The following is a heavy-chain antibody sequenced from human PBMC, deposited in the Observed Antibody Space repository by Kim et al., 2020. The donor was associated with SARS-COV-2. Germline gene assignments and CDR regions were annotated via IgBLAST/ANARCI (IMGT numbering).Heavy chain of an antibody. CDR2: IDPSDSYT. D-gene: IGHD3-10*01. CDR3: ARPTYYYGSGSYNYYYGMDV. V-gene: IGHV5-10-1*01. J-gene: IGHJ6*02. CDR1: GYSFTSYW. Sequence: GESQKISCKGSGYSFTSYWISWVRQMPGKGLEWMGRIDPSDSYTNYSPSFQGHVTISADKSISTAYLQWSSLKASDTAMYYCARPTYYYGSGSYNYYYGMDVWGQGTTVTVSS.